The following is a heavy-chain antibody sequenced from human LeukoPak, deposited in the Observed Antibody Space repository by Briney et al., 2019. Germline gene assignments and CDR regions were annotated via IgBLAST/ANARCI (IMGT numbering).Heavy chain of an antibody. J-gene: IGHJ4*02. CDR3: AGPFTTKFDY. CDR1: GASISSYY. Sequence: SETLSFTCIVSGASISSYYWSWIRQPPGRGLEWIGYIYYSESTNYNPSLKSRVTISVDTSKNQFSLKLSAVTAADTAVYYCAGPFTTKFDYWGQGTLVTVSS. V-gene: IGHV4-59*08. D-gene: IGHD1-14*01. CDR2: IYYSEST.